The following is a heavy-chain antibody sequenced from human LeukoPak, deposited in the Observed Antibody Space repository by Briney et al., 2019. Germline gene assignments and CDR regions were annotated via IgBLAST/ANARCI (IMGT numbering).Heavy chain of an antibody. CDR1: GFTFSSYA. J-gene: IGHJ4*02. CDR3: AKDQPYYYGSGSYQY. CDR2: ISGSGGST. V-gene: IGHV3-23*01. D-gene: IGHD3-10*01. Sequence: GGSLRLSCAASGFTFSSYAMSWVRQAPGKGLEWVSAISGSGGSTYYADSVKGRFTIPRDNSKNTLYLQMNSLRAEDTAVYYCAKDQPYYYGSGSYQYWGQGTLVTVSS.